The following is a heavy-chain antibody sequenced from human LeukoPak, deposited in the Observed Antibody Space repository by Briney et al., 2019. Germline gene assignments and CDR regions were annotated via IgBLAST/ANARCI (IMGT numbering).Heavy chain of an antibody. CDR3: ARLRISSWGIDY. V-gene: IGHV3-66*02. J-gene: IGHJ4*02. CDR1: GFTLGSNY. CDR2: IYSSGFT. Sequence: GGSLRLSCEASGFTLGSNYMTWVRQAPEKGLQWVSNIYSSGFTYYADSAKDRFIISRDNYKNTMYLQLNNLLSEDTTVFYCARLRISSWGIDYSGQGSLVTVSS. D-gene: IGHD6-13*01.